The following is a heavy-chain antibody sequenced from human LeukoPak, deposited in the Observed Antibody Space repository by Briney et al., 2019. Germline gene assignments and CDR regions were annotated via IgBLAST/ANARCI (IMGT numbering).Heavy chain of an antibody. CDR3: ARLDIEYSSSTTTFDI. CDR1: GYSISSGYY. J-gene: IGHJ3*02. D-gene: IGHD6-6*01. CDR2: IYHSGST. Sequence: PSETLSLTCAVSGYSISSGYYWAWIRQPPGKGLEGIGSIYHSGSTYYNPSLKSRVTISVDTSKNQFSLKLSSVTAADTAVYYCARLDIEYSSSTTTFDIWGQGTMVTVSS. V-gene: IGHV4-38-2*01.